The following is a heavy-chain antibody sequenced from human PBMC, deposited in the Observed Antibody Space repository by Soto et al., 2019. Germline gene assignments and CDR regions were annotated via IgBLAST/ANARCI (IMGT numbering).Heavy chain of an antibody. CDR2: ISGSGGST. J-gene: IGHJ4*02. CDR1: GFTFSIYA. CDR3: AKDYAVATISRFDY. V-gene: IGHV3-23*01. D-gene: IGHD5-12*01. Sequence: SQRLSCAASGFTFSIYAMSWVRQAPGKGLEWVSAISGSGGSTYYADSVKGRFTISRDNSKNTLYLQMNSLRAEDTAVYYCAKDYAVATISRFDYWGQGTLVTVSS.